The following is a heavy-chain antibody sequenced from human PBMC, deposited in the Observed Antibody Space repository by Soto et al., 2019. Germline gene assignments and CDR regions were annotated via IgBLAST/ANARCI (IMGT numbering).Heavy chain of an antibody. CDR1: GGSISSYC. CDR3: ARGVGRYGSHLDY. D-gene: IGHD1-26*01. V-gene: IGHV4-59*01. J-gene: IGHJ4*02. CDR2: ICNSGGT. Sequence: QVQLQESGPGLVKPSETLSLTCTVSGGSISSYCWSWVRQPPGEGLEWIANICNSGGTNYKPSLKSRVVISVDTSRNQFSLKLRSVTAADTAVYYCARGVGRYGSHLDYWGQGTLVTVSS.